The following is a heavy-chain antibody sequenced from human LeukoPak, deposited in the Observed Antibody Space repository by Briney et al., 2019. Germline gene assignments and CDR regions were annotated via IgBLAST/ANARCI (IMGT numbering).Heavy chain of an antibody. CDR1: GGSISSSNW. Sequence: PSETLPLTCAVSGGSISSSNWWSWVRQPPGKGLVWIGEIYHSGSTNYNPSLKSRVTISVDKSKNQFSLKLSSVTAADTAVYYCGRTGGYSSPLGVWGQGTLVTVSS. CDR3: GRTGGYSSPLGV. J-gene: IGHJ4*02. CDR2: IYHSGST. D-gene: IGHD5-18*01. V-gene: IGHV4-4*02.